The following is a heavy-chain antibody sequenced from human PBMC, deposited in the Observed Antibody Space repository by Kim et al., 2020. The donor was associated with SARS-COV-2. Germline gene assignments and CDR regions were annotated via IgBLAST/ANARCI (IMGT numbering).Heavy chain of an antibody. Sequence: GGSLRLSCATSGLYVIHWVRQAPGKGLEWVAAMSFDGFSKYFADSVKGRFTISRDDSKNMVWLQLNNLREEDSAMYYCATEGGTSGRCGYFDYWSQETL. CDR1: GLYV. J-gene: IGHJ4*02. V-gene: IGHV3-30*04. D-gene: IGHD6-19*01. CDR3: ATEGGTSGRCGYFDY. CDR2: MSFDGFSK.